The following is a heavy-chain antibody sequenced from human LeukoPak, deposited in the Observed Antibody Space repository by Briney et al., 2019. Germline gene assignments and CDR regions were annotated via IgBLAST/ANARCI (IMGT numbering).Heavy chain of an antibody. Sequence: GGSLRLSCAASGFTFSSFALNWVRQAPGKGLEWVSTISDTTYYADSVRGRFTISRDDSKNTVYLQMDSLRAEDTAIYSCAGSRGPGNHWFDPWGQGTLVTVSS. D-gene: IGHD3-10*01. CDR1: GFTFSSFA. J-gene: IGHJ5*02. V-gene: IGHV3-23*01. CDR3: AGSRGPGNHWFDP. CDR2: ISDTT.